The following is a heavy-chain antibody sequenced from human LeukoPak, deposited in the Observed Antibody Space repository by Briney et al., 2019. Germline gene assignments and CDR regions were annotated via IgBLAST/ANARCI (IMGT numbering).Heavy chain of an antibody. CDR1: GGSISSSSYY. J-gene: IGHJ5*02. D-gene: IGHD6-13*01. V-gene: IGHV4-39*01. CDR2: IYYSGGT. Sequence: SETLSLTCTVSGGSISSSSYYWGWIRQPPGKGLEWIGSIYYSGGTYYNPSLKSRVTISVDTSKNQFSLKLSSVTAADTAVYYCARHGLIRIAAPGWFDPWGQGTLVTVSS. CDR3: ARHGLIRIAAPGWFDP.